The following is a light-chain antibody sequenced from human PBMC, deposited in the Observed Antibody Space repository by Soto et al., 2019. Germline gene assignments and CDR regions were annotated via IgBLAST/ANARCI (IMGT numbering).Light chain of an antibody. V-gene: IGKV3-20*01. CDR2: AAS. Sequence: EIVMTQSPATLSLSPGERATLSCRASQSVSSYLGWYQQKPGQAPRLLIYAASSRATGIPNRFSGSGSGTDFTLSISGLEPEDFAVYYCHHYATSSRTFGQGTKVDI. CDR3: HHYATSSRT. CDR1: QSVSSY. J-gene: IGKJ1*01.